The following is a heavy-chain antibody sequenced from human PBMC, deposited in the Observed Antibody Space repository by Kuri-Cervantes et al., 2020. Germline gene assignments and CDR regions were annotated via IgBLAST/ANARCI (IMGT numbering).Heavy chain of an antibody. D-gene: IGHD4-17*01. CDR2: ISSSSSYI. J-gene: IGHJ6*02. Sequence: LSLTCAASGFTFSSYSMNWVRQAPGKGPEWVSSISSSSSYIYYADSVKGRFTISRDNAKNSLYLQMNSLRAEDTAVYYCARVGDYPYYYGMDVWGQGTTVTVSS. CDR3: ARVGDYPYYYGMDV. V-gene: IGHV3-21*01. CDR1: GFTFSSYS.